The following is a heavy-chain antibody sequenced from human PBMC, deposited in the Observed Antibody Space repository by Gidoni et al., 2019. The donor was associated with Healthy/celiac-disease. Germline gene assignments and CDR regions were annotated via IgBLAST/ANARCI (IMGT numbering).Heavy chain of an antibody. Sequence: QVQRVESGGGVVQPGRSLRLSCAASGVTFRRYGRHWVRQAPGKGLEWVAVISYDGSNKYYAASLKGRFPISRDNSKNTLYLQINSLRAEDTAVYYCANVPPATIFGVVPAGMDVWGQGTTVTVSS. CDR1: GVTFRRYG. D-gene: IGHD3-3*01. CDR2: ISYDGSNK. V-gene: IGHV3-30*18. J-gene: IGHJ6*02. CDR3: ANVPPATIFGVVPAGMDV.